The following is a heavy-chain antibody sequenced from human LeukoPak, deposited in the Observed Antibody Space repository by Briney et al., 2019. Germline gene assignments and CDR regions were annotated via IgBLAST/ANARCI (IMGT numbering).Heavy chain of an antibody. CDR2: LLYDGNTK. CDR3: AKDHRPEIQYYYMDV. Sequence: GGSLRLSCEVSGFTFSTYGMYWVRQAPGKGLEWVAALLYDGNTKHYADSVKGRFTISRDISKNTFYLQMNSLTAEDTAVYYCAKDHRPEIQYYYMDVWGKGTTVAVSS. J-gene: IGHJ6*03. CDR1: GFTFSTYG. D-gene: IGHD1-14*01. V-gene: IGHV3-33*06.